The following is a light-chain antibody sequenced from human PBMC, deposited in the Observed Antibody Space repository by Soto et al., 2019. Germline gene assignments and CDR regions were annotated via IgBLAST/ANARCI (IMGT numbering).Light chain of an antibody. V-gene: IGKV3-20*01. CDR3: QQYGSSPPWT. CDR2: GAS. Sequence: EIVVTQSPGILSLSPGERATLSCRASQSVSSSYLAWYQQKPDQAPRLFIYGASSRATGIPDRFSGSGSGTDFTITISRLEHEDFAVYYCQQYGSSPPWTFGQGTKVEIK. J-gene: IGKJ1*01. CDR1: QSVSSSY.